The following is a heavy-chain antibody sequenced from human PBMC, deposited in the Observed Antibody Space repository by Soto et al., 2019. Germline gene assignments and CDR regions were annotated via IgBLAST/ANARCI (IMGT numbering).Heavy chain of an antibody. CDR1: GFTFSSYA. CDR2: ISYDGSNK. D-gene: IGHD3-10*01. V-gene: IGHV3-30-3*01. J-gene: IGHJ6*04. Sequence: GGSLRLSCAASGFTFSSYAMHWVRQAPGKGLEWVAVISYDGSNKYYADSVKGRFTISRDNSKNTLYLQMNSLRAEDTAVYYCARDRGVRGVIKGYYYGMDVWGKGTRVTVSS. CDR3: ARDRGVRGVIKGYYYGMDV.